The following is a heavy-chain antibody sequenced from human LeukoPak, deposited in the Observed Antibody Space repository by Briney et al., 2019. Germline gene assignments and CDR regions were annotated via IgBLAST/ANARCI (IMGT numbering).Heavy chain of an antibody. V-gene: IGHV3-9*01. D-gene: IGHD6-13*01. CDR3: AKDKRGAAARDDAFDI. J-gene: IGHJ3*02. CDR2: ISWNSGSI. CDR1: GFTFDDYA. Sequence: GGSLRPSCAVSGFTFDDYAMHWVRQAPGQGLEWVSGISWNSGSIGYADSVKGRFTISRDNAKNSLYLQMNSLRAEDTALYYCAKDKRGAAARDDAFDIWGQGTMVTVSS.